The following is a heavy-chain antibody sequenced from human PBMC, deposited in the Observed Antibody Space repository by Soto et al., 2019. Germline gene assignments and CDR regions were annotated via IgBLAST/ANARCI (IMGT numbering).Heavy chain of an antibody. CDR1: GGTFSSYT. J-gene: IGHJ6*03. CDR2: IIPILGIA. D-gene: IGHD5-12*01. Sequence: GASVKVSCKASGGTFSSYTISWVRQAPGQGLEWMGRIIPILGIANYAQKFQGRVTITADKSTSTAYMELSSLRSEDTAVYYCARVVSGYDEPYYYYYMDVWGKGTTVTVSS. CDR3: ARVVSGYDEPYYYYYMDV. V-gene: IGHV1-69*02.